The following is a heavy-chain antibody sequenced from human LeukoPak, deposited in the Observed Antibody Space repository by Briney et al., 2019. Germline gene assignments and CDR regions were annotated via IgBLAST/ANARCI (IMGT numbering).Heavy chain of an antibody. J-gene: IGHJ3*02. V-gene: IGHV1-46*01. Sequence: ASVKVSCKASGYTVTNYAINWVPQAPGQGLEGRGIINPSGGSTSYAQKFQGRVTMNRDKSTSRVYMEMSSLRSQHTAVYYCARGTAATDAFDIWGQGTMVTVSS. CDR3: ARGTAATDAFDI. D-gene: IGHD6-13*01. CDR2: INPSGGST. CDR1: GYTVTNYA.